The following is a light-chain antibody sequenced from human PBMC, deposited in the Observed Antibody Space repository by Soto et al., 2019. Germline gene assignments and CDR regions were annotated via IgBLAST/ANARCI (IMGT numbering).Light chain of an antibody. J-gene: IGKJ5*01. CDR2: AAS. Sequence: DIQMTQSPSSLSASVGDRFTITCRASQSISSYLNWYQQKPGKAPKLLIYAASSLQSGVPSRFSGSGSGTDFTLTISSLQPEDFATYYCQQSLSKFLNTFGQGTRLEIK. CDR3: QQSLSKFLNT. V-gene: IGKV1-39*01. CDR1: QSISSY.